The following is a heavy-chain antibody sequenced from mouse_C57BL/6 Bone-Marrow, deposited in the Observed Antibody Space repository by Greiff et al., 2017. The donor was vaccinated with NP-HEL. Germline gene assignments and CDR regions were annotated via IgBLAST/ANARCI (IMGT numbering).Heavy chain of an antibody. CDR2: IDPETGGT. J-gene: IGHJ1*03. V-gene: IGHV1-15*01. CDR3: TRSGNYYYGSSLYWYFDV. D-gene: IGHD1-1*01. Sequence: QVQLQQSGAELVRPGASVTLSCKASGYTFTDYEMHWVKQTPVHGLEWIGAIDPETGGTAYNQKFKGKAILTADKSSSTAYMELRSLTSEDSAVYYCTRSGNYYYGSSLYWYFDVWGTGTTVTVSS. CDR1: GYTFTDYE.